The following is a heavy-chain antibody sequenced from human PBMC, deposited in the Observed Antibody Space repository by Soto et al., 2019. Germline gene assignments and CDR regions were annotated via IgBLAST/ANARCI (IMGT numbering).Heavy chain of an antibody. D-gene: IGHD1-1*01. CDR1: GYTFSNYG. CDR3: ARVVQSAEAWFGP. Sequence: ASVKVSCKTSGYTFSNYGITWVRQAPGQPLEWLGWISLYSDGTNYAQKFQGRVSMTTDTSTTTAYMELRSLGSDDTAVYYCARVVQSAEAWFGPWGQGTLVTVSS. V-gene: IGHV1-18*01. J-gene: IGHJ5*02. CDR2: ISLYSDGT.